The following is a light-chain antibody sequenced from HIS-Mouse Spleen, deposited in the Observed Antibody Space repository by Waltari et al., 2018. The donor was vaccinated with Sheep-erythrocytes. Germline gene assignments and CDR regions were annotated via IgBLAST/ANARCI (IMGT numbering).Light chain of an antibody. Sequence: SYELTQPPSVSVSPGQTASITCSGDKLGAKYAYWYQQKPGQYPVLVIYQDSKRPSGIPERFSGSNSGNTATMTISGTQAMDEADYYCQAWDSSTAWNVVFGGGTKLTVL. V-gene: IGLV3-1*01. CDR3: QAWDSSTAWNVV. CDR1: KLGAKY. J-gene: IGLJ2*01. CDR2: QDS.